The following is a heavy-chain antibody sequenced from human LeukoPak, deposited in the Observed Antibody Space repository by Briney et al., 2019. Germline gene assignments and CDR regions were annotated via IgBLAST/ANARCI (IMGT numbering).Heavy chain of an antibody. CDR2: IYTSGST. CDR1: GGSIVSYY. Sequence: PSETLSLTCSVSGGSIVSYYWSWIRQTPGKGLGRIGYIYTSGSTHYNPSLKSRVTISVDTSKNQFSLKLSSVTAADTAVYYCARLLLDYYYYMDVWGKGTTVTVSS. J-gene: IGHJ6*03. V-gene: IGHV4-4*09. CDR3: ARLLLDYYYYMDV. D-gene: IGHD2-15*01.